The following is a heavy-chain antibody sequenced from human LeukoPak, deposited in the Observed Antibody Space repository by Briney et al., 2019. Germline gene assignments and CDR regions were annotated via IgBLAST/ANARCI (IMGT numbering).Heavy chain of an antibody. D-gene: IGHD5-24*01. J-gene: IGHJ4*02. V-gene: IGHV1-46*02. CDR2: INPNGGDT. CDR3: TRVGDAYNRRGELDF. CDR1: GYIFNNHY. Sequence: ASVNVSCKPSGYIFNNHYLHWVRQAPGQGLEWMGIINPNGGDTGYVQKFQDRLTMTRDTSTRTVFMELGSLRSEDTAVYYCTRVGDAYNRRGELDFWGQGTLVTVSS.